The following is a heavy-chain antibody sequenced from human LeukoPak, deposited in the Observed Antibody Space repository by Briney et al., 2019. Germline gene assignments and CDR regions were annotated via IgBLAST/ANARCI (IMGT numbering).Heavy chain of an antibody. CDR2: IYASGST. V-gene: IGHV4-4*07. D-gene: IGHD5/OR15-5a*01. J-gene: IGHJ4*02. CDR1: GGSISSYY. Sequence: SETLSLICAVSGGSISSYYGNWIRQPAGKGLEWIGRIYASGSTNNPSLKSRVTMSLDTSKNQFSLKLSSVTAADTAVYYCARDIGYSVINWGQGTLVTVSS. CDR3: ARDIGYSVIN.